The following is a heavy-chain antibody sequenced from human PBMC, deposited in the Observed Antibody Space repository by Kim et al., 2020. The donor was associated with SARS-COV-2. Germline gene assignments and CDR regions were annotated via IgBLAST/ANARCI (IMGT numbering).Heavy chain of an antibody. CDR3: ATTLFGGLDY. J-gene: IGHJ4*02. CDR2: ET. D-gene: IGHD3-10*01. V-gene: IGHV1-24*01. Sequence: ETIYAQNFQGRVTMTEDTSTDTAYLNLTNLRSDDTAVYYCATTLFGGLDYWGQGTLVTVSS.